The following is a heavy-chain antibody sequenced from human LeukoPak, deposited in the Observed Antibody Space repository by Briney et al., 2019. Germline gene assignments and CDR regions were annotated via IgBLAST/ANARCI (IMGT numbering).Heavy chain of an antibody. CDR1: GFTFSSYA. CDR3: ARMLRGVINPCDH. D-gene: IGHD3-10*01. J-gene: IGHJ4*02. V-gene: IGHV3-23*01. CDR2: ISNSGSFT. Sequence: GGSLRLSCAAPGFTFSSYAMSWVRQAPGKGLEWVSSISNSGSFTYFADSVKGRFAISRDNSKNTLFLQMNSLRADDTAVYYCARMLRGVINPCDHWGQGTLVTVSS.